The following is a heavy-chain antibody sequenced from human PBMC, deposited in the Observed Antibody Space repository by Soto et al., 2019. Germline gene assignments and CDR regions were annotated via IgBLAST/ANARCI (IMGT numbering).Heavy chain of an antibody. V-gene: IGHV1-18*01. CDR3: ARNFYGSGSYYNDRLYYYGMDV. D-gene: IGHD3-10*01. CDR2: ISAYNGNT. J-gene: IGHJ6*02. Sequence: QVQLVQSGAEVKKPGASVKVSCKASGYTFTSYGISWVRQAPGQGLEWMGWISAYNGNTNYAQKLQGRVTMTTDTSTSTAYMELRSLRSDDTAVYYCARNFYGSGSYYNDRLYYYGMDVWGQGTTVTVSS. CDR1: GYTFTSYG.